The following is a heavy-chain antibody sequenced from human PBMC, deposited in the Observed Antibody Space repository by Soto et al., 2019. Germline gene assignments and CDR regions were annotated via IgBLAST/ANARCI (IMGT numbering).Heavy chain of an antibody. J-gene: IGHJ4*02. CDR1: GFSFSISP. D-gene: IGHD7-27*01. V-gene: IGHV3-30-3*01. Sequence: TGGSLRLSCAASGFSFSISPMHWVRQAPGKGPEWVALISYDGTNKFYADSVKGRFTISRDNSKSTLYLQVDRLRPEDAAVYYCARDPKTSGGQHWAFNYFDSWGQGTLVTVSS. CDR2: ISYDGTNK. CDR3: ARDPKTSGGQHWAFNYFDS.